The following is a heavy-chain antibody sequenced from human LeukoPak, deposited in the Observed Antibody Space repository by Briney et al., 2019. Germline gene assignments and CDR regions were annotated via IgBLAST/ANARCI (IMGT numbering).Heavy chain of an antibody. Sequence: GGSLRPSCKVSGFTFNNYWMHWVRQAPGKGLVWVSRMNNDGRVITYADSVKGRFTISRDNAKNTLYLQMNSLRAEDTAVYYCAREFEATGFWALDYWGQGTLVTVSS. CDR2: MNNDGRVI. J-gene: IGHJ4*02. CDR1: GFTFNNYW. D-gene: IGHD3-16*01. V-gene: IGHV3-74*01. CDR3: AREFEATGFWALDY.